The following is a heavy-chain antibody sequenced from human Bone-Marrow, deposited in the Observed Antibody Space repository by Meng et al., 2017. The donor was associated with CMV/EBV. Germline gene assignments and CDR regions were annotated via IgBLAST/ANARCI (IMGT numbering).Heavy chain of an antibody. J-gene: IGHJ6*02. D-gene: IGHD3/OR15-3a*01. V-gene: IGHV4-39*01. CDR2: ISSTGTT. Sequence: SETLSLTCTVSGGSISSSDYYWGWIRQPPGKGLEWIGSISSTGTTYYTSSLKSRVTISVDTFKNQISLKVNSVPAADTAVYYCTRQGYVDWLSDYYYDLDVWAQGTTVTVSS. CDR1: GGSISSSDYY. CDR3: TRQGYVDWLSDYYYDLDV.